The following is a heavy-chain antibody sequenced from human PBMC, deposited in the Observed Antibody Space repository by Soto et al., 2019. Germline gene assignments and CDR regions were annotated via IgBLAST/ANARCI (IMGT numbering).Heavy chain of an antibody. V-gene: IGHV5-51*01. CDR3: ARRPPLEIGYYYYGMDV. CDR2: IYPGDSDT. CDR1: GYSFTSYW. Sequence: PGESLKISCKGSGYSFTSYWIGWVRQMPGKGLEWMGIIYPGDSDTRYSPSFQGQVTISADKSISTAYLQWSSLKASDTAMYYCARRPPLEIGYYYYGMDVWGQGTTVTVSS. J-gene: IGHJ6*02.